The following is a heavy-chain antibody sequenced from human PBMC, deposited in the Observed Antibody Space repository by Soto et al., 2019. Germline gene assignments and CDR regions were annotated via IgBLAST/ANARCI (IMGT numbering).Heavy chain of an antibody. D-gene: IGHD2-15*01. J-gene: IGHJ6*02. CDR1: GYSFTSYW. CDR3: ARHARYCSGGSCHTYYGMDV. Sequence: GESLKISCKGSGYSFTSYWISWVRQMPGKGLEWMGRIDPSDSYTNYSPSFQGHVTISADKSISTAYLQWSSLKASDTAMYYCARHARYCSGGSCHTYYGMDVWGQGTTVTSP. CDR2: IDPSDSYT. V-gene: IGHV5-10-1*01.